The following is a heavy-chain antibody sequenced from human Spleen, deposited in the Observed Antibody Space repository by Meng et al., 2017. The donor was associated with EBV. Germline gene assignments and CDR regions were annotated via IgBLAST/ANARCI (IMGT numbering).Heavy chain of an antibody. D-gene: IGHD3-22*01. V-gene: IGHV7-4-1*02. CDR3: ARQGRSDYYDSSGSDY. CDR2: INTNPGNP. CDR1: GDTINNYD. Sequence: VHYWFEVKKPRASVKVSCKASGDTINNYDMNWGRQAPGKGLEWMGWINTNPGNPTYAQGFTGRFVFSLDTSVSTAYLQISSLKAEDTAVYYCARQGRSDYYDSSGSDYWGQGTLVTVSS. J-gene: IGHJ4*02.